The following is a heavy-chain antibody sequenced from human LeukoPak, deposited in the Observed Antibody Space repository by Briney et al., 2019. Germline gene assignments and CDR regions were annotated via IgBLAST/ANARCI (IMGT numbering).Heavy chain of an antibody. J-gene: IGHJ4*02. V-gene: IGHV4-39*01. CDR3: ARHIVSSGYYYDY. D-gene: IGHD3-22*01. Sequence: PSETLSLTCTVSGGSISSSSYYWGWIRQPPGKGLGWIGSIYYSGSTYYNPSLKSRVTISVDTSKNQFSLKLSSVTAADTAVYYCARHIVSSGYYYDYWGQGTLVTVSS. CDR2: IYYSGST. CDR1: GGSISSSSYY.